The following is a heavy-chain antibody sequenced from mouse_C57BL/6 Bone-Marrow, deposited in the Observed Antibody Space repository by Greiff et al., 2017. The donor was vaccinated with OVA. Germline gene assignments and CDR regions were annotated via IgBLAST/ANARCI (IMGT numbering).Heavy chain of an antibody. CDR1: GFNIKDDY. D-gene: IGHD3-3*01. CDR3: TTRAYWYFDV. J-gene: IGHJ1*03. CDR2: IDPENGDN. Sequence: EVKVEESGAELVRPGASVKLSCTASGFNIKDDYMHWVKQRPEQGLEWIGWIDPENGDNEYASKFQGKATITAETSSNTAYLQLSSLTSEDTAVYYCTTRAYWYFDVWGTGTTVTVSS. V-gene: IGHV14-4*01.